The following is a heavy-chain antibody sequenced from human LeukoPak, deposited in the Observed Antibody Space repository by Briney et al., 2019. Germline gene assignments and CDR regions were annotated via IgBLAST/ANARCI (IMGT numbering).Heavy chain of an antibody. J-gene: IGHJ6*04. D-gene: IGHD3-10*02. CDR3: AELGITMIGGV. CDR1: GFTFSSYW. V-gene: IGHV3-7*01. Sequence: PGGSLRLSCAASGFTFSSYWMSWVRQAPGKGLGWVANIKQYGSEKYYVDSVKGRFTISRDNAKNSLYLQMNSLRAEDTAVYYCAELGITMIGGVWGKGTTVTISS. CDR2: IKQYGSEK.